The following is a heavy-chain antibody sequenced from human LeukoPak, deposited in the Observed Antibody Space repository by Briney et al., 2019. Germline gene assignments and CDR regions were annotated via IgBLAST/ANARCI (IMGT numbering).Heavy chain of an antibody. CDR2: IYSTGSS. CDR3: AKVEEGYGSGRRENYFYYYMDV. Sequence: PSETLSLTCAVSGGSISSYYWSWIRQPAGKGLKWIGYIYSTGSSNYNPSLKSRVTISVDTSKNQFSLKLSSVTAADTAVYYCAKVEEGYGSGRRENYFYYYMDVWRKGTTLTIS. J-gene: IGHJ6*03. V-gene: IGHV4-59*01. CDR1: GGSISSYY. D-gene: IGHD3-10*01.